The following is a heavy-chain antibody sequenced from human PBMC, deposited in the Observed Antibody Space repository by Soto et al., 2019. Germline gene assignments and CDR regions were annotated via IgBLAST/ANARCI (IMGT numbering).Heavy chain of an antibody. CDR2: ITSDTNTI. D-gene: IGHD6-19*01. Sequence: EVQLVESEGGLVQPGGSLRLSCAASGFRFSIYSMNWVRQAPGKGLEWSAYITSDTNTIKYADSVKGRFTISRDNAKNSVYIQMNSLRDEDTAVYYCARSVEGHFDYWGQGTVVTVSS. CDR1: GFRFSIYS. J-gene: IGHJ4*02. CDR3: ARSVEGHFDY. V-gene: IGHV3-48*02.